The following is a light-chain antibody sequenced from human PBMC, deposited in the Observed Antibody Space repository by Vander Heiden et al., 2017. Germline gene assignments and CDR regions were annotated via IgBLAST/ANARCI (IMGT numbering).Light chain of an antibody. CDR1: TGAVTSGHY. CDR2: DTS. V-gene: IGLV7-46*01. J-gene: IGLJ3*02. CDR3: LLSYSGAHWV. Sequence: QAVVTPEPSLTVSPGGTVTLTCGSSTGAVTSGHYPYWFQQKPGQAPRTLIYDTSNKHAWTPARFSGSRLGGKAALTLSGAQPEDEAEYYCLLSYSGAHWVFGGGTKLTVL.